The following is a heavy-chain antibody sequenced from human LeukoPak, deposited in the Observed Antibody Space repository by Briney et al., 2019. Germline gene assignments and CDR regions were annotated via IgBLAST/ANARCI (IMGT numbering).Heavy chain of an antibody. V-gene: IGHV1-18*01. Sequence: ASVKVSCKASGYPFTSYGITWVRQAPGQGPEWMGWISAYTGNTNYAQKFQGGVSMTTGTSTTTAYMELRSLRSDDTAVYYCARSYSSSSNFDYWGQGTLVTVSS. CDR2: ISAYTGNT. D-gene: IGHD6-6*01. CDR3: ARSYSSSSNFDY. J-gene: IGHJ4*02. CDR1: GYPFTSYG.